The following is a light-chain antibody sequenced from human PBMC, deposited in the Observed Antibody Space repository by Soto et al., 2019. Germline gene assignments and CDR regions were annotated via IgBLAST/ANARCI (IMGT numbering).Light chain of an antibody. CDR2: AAS. V-gene: IGKV1-39*01. CDR3: QQSYSSPPT. J-gene: IGKJ1*01. CDR1: QSISNH. Sequence: DIQMTQSPSSLSASVEDRVIITCRASQSISNHLNWYQQKPGKAPKLLIFAASSLQSGVPSRFSGSRSGPDFTLTISSLQPEDFATYYCQQSYSSPPTFGQATKV.